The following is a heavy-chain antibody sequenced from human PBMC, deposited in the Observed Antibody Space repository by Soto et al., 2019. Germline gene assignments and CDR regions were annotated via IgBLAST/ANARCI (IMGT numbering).Heavy chain of an antibody. Sequence: SETLSLTCAVSGGSISSGGYSWSWIRQPPGKGLEWIGYIYHSGSMYYNPSLKSRVTISVDRSKNQFSLKLSSVTAADTAVYYCARTPGTWGQGTLVTVSS. CDR1: GGSISSGGYS. J-gene: IGHJ5*02. CDR3: ARTPGT. D-gene: IGHD2-15*01. CDR2: IYHSGSM. V-gene: IGHV4-30-2*01.